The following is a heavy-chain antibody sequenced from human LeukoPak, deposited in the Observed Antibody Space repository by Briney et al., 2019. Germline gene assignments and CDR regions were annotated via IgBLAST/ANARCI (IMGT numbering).Heavy chain of an antibody. CDR1: GASFSNDY. CDR2: IYHNGRT. J-gene: IGHJ4*02. Sequence: PSETLSLTCTVSGASFSNDYWSWVRQAPGKGLEWIGYIYHNGRTNYSPSLKSRITMSIDTSQNQFSLKLTSVTAADTAVNYCARASEGIGYFDTWGRGSLVTVSS. CDR3: ARASEGIGYFDT. V-gene: IGHV4-59*01. D-gene: IGHD3-3*01.